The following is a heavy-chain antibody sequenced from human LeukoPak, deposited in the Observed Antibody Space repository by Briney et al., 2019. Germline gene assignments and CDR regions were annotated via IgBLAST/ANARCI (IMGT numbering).Heavy chain of an antibody. V-gene: IGHV3-33*06. J-gene: IGHJ4*02. Sequence: GGSLRLSCAAAGFTFSSYGVHWVRQAPGKGLEGVAVIWYDGSNKYYADSVKGRFTISRDNSKNTLYLQMNSLRAEDTAVYYCAKGPTYYDDSSDHLLLDSWGQGTLVTVSS. CDR1: GFTFSSYG. CDR3: AKGPTYYDDSSDHLLLDS. D-gene: IGHD3-22*01. CDR2: IWYDGSNK.